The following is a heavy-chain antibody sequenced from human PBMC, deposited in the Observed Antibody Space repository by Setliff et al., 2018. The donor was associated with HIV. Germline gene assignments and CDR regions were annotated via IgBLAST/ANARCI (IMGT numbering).Heavy chain of an antibody. V-gene: IGHV4-39*07. J-gene: IGHJ4*02. CDR1: GGSISSSSYY. Sequence: PSETLSLTCTVSGGSISSSSYYWIWVRQPPGEGLEWIGNIYYSGSTYYNPSLKSRTTISVDTSQNQFSLKLSSVTAADTAVYYCARALAGGSGWNYFDLWGPGTLVTVSS. CDR3: ARALAGGSGWNYFDL. CDR2: IYYSGST. D-gene: IGHD6-19*01.